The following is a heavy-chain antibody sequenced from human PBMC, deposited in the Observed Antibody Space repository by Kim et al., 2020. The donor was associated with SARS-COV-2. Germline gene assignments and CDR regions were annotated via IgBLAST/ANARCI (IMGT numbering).Heavy chain of an antibody. CDR3: AKVVSPDAFDI. CDR2: K. V-gene: IGHV6-1*01. J-gene: IGHJ3*02. Sequence: KDYAQSVRSRIISTPDTSNNQVSLQLNSVTPEDTAVYYCAKVVSPDAFDIWGQGTLVSVSS. D-gene: IGHD2-15*01.